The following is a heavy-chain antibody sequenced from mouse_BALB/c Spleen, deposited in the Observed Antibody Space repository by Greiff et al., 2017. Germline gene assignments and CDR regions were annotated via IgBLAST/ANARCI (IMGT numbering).Heavy chain of an antibody. V-gene: IGHV7-3*02. CDR2: IRNKANGYTT. Sequence: EVHLVESGGGLVQPGGSLRLSCATSGFTFTDYYMSWVRQPPGKALEWLGFIRNKANGYTTEYSASVKGRFTISRDNSQSILYLQMNTLRAEDSATYYCARNGDSSWFAYWGQGTLVTVSA. J-gene: IGHJ3*01. D-gene: IGHD3-2*01. CDR1: GFTFTDYY. CDR3: ARNGDSSWFAY.